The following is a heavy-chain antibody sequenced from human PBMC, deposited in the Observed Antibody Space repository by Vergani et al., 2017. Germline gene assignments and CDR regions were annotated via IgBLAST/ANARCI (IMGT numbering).Heavy chain of an antibody. CDR2: FDPEDGET. V-gene: IGHV1-24*01. CDR3: ATGLLWFGELNVPYYFYGMDV. Sequence: QVQLVQSGAEVKKPGASVKVSCKVSGYTLTELSMHWVRQAPGKGLEWMGGFDPEDGETIYAQKFQGRVTMTEDTSTDTAYMELSSLRSEDTAVYYCATGLLWFGELNVPYYFYGMDVWGQGTTVTVSS. D-gene: IGHD3-10*01. CDR1: GYTLTELS. J-gene: IGHJ6*02.